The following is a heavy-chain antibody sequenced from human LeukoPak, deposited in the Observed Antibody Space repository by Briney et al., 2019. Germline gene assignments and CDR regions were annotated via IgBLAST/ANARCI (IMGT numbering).Heavy chain of an antibody. CDR1: GFTFSSYA. D-gene: IGHD1-14*01. CDR2: IYSGGST. CDR3: ARGRKGNAFDI. V-gene: IGHV3-66*01. J-gene: IGHJ3*02. Sequence: GGSLRLSCAASGFTFSSYAMSWVRQAPGKGLEWVSVIYSGGSTYYADSVKGRFTISRDNSKNTLYLRMNSLRAEDTAVYYCARGRKGNAFDIWGQGTMVTVSS.